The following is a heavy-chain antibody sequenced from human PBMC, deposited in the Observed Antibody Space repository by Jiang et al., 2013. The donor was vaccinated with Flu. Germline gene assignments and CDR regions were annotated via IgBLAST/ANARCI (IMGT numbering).Heavy chain of an antibody. CDR1: GDSVSSNTAA. Sequence: GLVKPSQTLSLTCAISGDSVSSNTAAWNWIRQSPSRGLEWLGRTYYRSKWYNEYVVSVKSRISINPDTSKNQFSLQLNSVTPEDTAVYYCASSEIYSGRVFDYWGQGTLVTVSS. CDR2: TYYRSKWYN. V-gene: IGHV6-1*01. J-gene: IGHJ4*02. D-gene: IGHD6-13*01. CDR3: ASSEIYSGRVFDY.